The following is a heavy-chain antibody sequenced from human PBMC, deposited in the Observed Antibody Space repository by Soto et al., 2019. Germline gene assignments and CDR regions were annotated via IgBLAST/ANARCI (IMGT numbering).Heavy chain of an antibody. V-gene: IGHV4-34*01. CDR2: INHSGST. CDR3: AATTVTSWD. J-gene: IGHJ4*02. CDR1: GGSFSGYY. D-gene: IGHD4-17*01. Sequence: KSSETLSLTCAVYGGSFSGYYWSWIRQPPGKGLEWIGEINHSGSTNYNPSLKSRVTISVDTSKNQFSLKLSSVTAADTAVYYCAATTVTSWDWGQGTLVTVSS.